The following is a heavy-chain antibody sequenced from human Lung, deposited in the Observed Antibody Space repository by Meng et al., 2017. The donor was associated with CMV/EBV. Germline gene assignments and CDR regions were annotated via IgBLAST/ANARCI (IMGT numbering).Heavy chain of an antibody. J-gene: IGHJ4*02. CDR1: SDSITNYF. V-gene: IGHV4-4*07. CDR2: LYPDGST. Sequence: QGELQGWGQRLVKPSETLSGTCIGSSDSITNYFWSGVRQPAGKGLEWIGRLYPDGSTDYNPSLSSRLTLSLDTSKIRFSLKLRSVTAADTAIYYCARTPVRFCNTHMCYAFDYWGQGALVTVSS. D-gene: IGHD2-2*01. CDR3: ARTPVRFCNTHMCYAFDY.